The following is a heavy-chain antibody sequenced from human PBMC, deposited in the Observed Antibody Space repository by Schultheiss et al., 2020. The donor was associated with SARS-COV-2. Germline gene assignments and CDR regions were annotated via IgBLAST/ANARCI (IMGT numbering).Heavy chain of an antibody. J-gene: IGHJ4*02. V-gene: IGHV3-23*01. D-gene: IGHD4-17*01. CDR2: ISGSGGGT. CDR1: GFAFSNYA. Sequence: GGSLRLSCAASGFAFSNYAMSWVRQAPGKGLEWVSSISGSGGGTHYAASVKGRFSISRDNSKGVVYLQMYNLRAEDTALYYCAKWDSSDYFYLDHWGQGSLVTVSS. CDR3: AKWDSSDYFYLDH.